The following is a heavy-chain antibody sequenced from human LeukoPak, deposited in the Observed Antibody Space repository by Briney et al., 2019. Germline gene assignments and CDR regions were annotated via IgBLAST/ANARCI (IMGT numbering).Heavy chain of an antibody. CDR2: IYYSGST. D-gene: IGHD5-18*01. Sequence: SETLSLTCTVSGGSISSYYWSWIRRPPGKGLEWIGYIYYSGSTNYNPSLKSRVTISVDTSKNQFSLKLSSVTAADTAVYYCARGEYSYANYWYLDLWGRGTLVTVSS. V-gene: IGHV4-59*01. CDR3: ARGEYSYANYWYLDL. CDR1: GGSISSYY. J-gene: IGHJ2*01.